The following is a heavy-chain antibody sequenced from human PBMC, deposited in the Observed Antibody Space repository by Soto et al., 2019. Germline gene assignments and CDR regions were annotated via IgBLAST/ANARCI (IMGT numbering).Heavy chain of an antibody. CDR1: GFTFSNAW. V-gene: IGHV3-15*01. CDR2: IKSKSDGGTI. CDR3: SKLTSRWYDFDY. D-gene: IGHD6-13*01. J-gene: IGHJ4*02. Sequence: GGSLRLSCAGDGFTFSNAWMTWVRQAPGKGLEWVGRIKSKSDGGTIDYGAPVKGRFTISRDDSRNTLYLQMNSLKTEDTAVYYCSKLTSRWYDFDYWGQGTLVTVSS.